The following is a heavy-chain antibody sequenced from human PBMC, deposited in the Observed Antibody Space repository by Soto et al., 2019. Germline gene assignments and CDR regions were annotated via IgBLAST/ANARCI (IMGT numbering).Heavy chain of an antibody. CDR1: GYSFTSYW. CDR3: ARHDPYSSGSYYYYGMDV. V-gene: IGHV5-51*01. Sequence: GESLKISCKGSGYSFTSYWIGWVLQMPGKGLEWMGIIYPGDSDTRYSPSFQGQVTISADKSISTAYLQWSSLKASDTAMYYCARHDPYSSGSYYYYGMDVWGQGTTVTVSS. D-gene: IGHD6-19*01. CDR2: IYPGDSDT. J-gene: IGHJ6*02.